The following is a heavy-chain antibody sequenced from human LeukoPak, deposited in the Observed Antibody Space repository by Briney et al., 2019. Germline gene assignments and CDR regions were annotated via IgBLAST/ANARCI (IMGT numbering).Heavy chain of an antibody. J-gene: IGHJ6*03. CDR3: ARDADYCSSTSCYFHYYMDV. Sequence: GGSLRLSCAASGLTFSSYSMNWVRQAPGKGLECVSSISSSSSYIYYADSVKGRFTISRDNAKNSLYLQMNRLRAEDTAVYYCARDADYCSSTSCYFHYYMDVWGKGTTVTVSS. CDR2: ISSSSSYI. D-gene: IGHD2-2*01. V-gene: IGHV3-21*01. CDR1: GLTFSSYS.